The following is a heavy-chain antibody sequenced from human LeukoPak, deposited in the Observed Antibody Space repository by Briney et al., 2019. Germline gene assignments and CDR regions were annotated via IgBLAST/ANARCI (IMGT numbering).Heavy chain of an antibody. V-gene: IGHV1-69*06. J-gene: IGHJ4*02. Sequence: VKVSCKASGGTFSSYAISWVRQAPGQGLEWMGGIIPIFGTANYAQKFQGRVTITADKSTSTAYMELSSLRSEDTAVYYCARGPFIAAAGARPFDYWGQGTLVTVSS. CDR2: IIPIFGTA. CDR1: GGTFSSYA. CDR3: ARGPFIAAAGARPFDY. D-gene: IGHD6-13*01.